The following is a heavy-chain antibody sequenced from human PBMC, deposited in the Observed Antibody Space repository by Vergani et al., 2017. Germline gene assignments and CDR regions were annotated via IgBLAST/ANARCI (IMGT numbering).Heavy chain of an antibody. V-gene: IGHV4-39*01. CDR2: IYYSGST. CDR1: GGSISSSSYY. J-gene: IGHJ4*02. Sequence: QLQLQESGPGLVKPSETLSLTCTVSGGSISSSSYYWGWIRQPPGKGLEWIGSIYYSGSTYYNPSLKSRVTISVDPSKNQFSLKLSSVTAADTAVYYCARLRGFVVVPAAIFDYWGQGTLVTVSS. CDR3: ARLRGFVVVPAAIFDY. D-gene: IGHD2-2*02.